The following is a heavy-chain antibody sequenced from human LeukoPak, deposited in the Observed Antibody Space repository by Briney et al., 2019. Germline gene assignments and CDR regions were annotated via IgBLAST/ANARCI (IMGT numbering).Heavy chain of an antibody. Sequence: HPGGSLRLSCAASGFTFSSYEMNWVRQAPGKGLEWVSYISSSGSTINFADSVKGRFTISRDNAKNSLFLQMNSLRAEDTAVYYCARETYILGAQPLDYWGQGTLVTVSS. CDR2: ISSSGSTI. J-gene: IGHJ4*02. CDR1: GFTFSSYE. V-gene: IGHV3-48*03. CDR3: ARETYILGAQPLDY. D-gene: IGHD1-26*01.